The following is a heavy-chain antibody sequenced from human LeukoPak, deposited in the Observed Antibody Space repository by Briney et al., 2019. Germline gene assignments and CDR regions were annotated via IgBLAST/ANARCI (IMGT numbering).Heavy chain of an antibody. Sequence: SETLSLTCTVSGGSISSSSYYWGWIRQPPGKGLEWIGSIYYSGSTYYHPSLKSRVTICVDTSKNQFSLKLSSVTAADTAVYYCVKEGCGSYTCQKAVDRWGQGTLVTVPS. CDR2: IYYSGST. V-gene: IGHV4-39*02. D-gene: IGHD3-16*01. J-gene: IGHJ4*02. CDR3: VKEGCGSYTCQKAVDR. CDR1: GGSISSSSYY.